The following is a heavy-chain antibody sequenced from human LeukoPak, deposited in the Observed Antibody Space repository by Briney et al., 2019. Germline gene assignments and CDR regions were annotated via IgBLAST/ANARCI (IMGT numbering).Heavy chain of an antibody. V-gene: IGHV3-74*01. CDR3: ARGRSSSSWSDY. CDR1: GFIFSSYW. CDR2: IHSDGNGT. D-gene: IGHD6-13*01. Sequence: PGGSLRLSCAASGFIFSSYWMHWVRQAPGKGLVWVSRIHSDGNGTTYADSVKGRFTISRDNAKNTMYLQMTGLRDEDAAVYYCARGRSSSSWSDYWGQGTLVTVSS. J-gene: IGHJ4*02.